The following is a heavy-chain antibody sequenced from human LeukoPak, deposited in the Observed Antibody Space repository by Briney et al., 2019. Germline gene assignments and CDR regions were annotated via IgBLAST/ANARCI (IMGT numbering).Heavy chain of an antibody. J-gene: IGHJ4*02. D-gene: IGHD6-19*01. CDR2: ISAYNGNT. CDR1: GYTFTSYG. V-gene: IGHV1-18*01. CDR3: ARDLYSSGWSLADY. Sequence: ASVKVSCKASGYTFTSYGISWVRQAPGQGLEWMGWISAYNGNTNHAQKLQGRVTMTTDTSTSTAYMELRSLRSDDTAVYYCARDLYSSGWSLADYWGQGTLVTVSS.